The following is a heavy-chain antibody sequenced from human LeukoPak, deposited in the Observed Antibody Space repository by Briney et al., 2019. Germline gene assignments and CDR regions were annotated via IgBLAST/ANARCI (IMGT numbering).Heavy chain of an antibody. CDR2: INSDGSST. V-gene: IGHV3-74*01. CDR1: GFTFSSYW. CDR3: ARVEEMATRSVDY. D-gene: IGHD5-24*01. J-gene: IGHJ4*02. Sequence: GGSLRLSCAASGFTFSSYWMHWIRHAPGKGLVWVSRINSDGSSTSYADSVKGRFTISRDNAKNTLYLQMNSLRAEDTAVYYCARVEEMATRSVDYWGQGTLVTVSS.